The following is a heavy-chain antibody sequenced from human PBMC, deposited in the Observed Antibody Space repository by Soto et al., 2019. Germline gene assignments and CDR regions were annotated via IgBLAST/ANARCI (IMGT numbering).Heavy chain of an antibody. CDR1: GGTFSSYA. D-gene: IGHD3-10*01. CDR2: IIPIFGTA. V-gene: IGHV1-69*12. Sequence: QVQLVQSGAEVKKPGSSVKVSCKASGGTFSSYAISWVRQAPGQGLEWMGGIIPIFGTANYAQKFQGRVTITADESTSTAYMELSSLRSEDTAVYYSARDQVGGIDYYYYYGMDVWGQGTTVTVSS. J-gene: IGHJ6*02. CDR3: ARDQVGGIDYYYYYGMDV.